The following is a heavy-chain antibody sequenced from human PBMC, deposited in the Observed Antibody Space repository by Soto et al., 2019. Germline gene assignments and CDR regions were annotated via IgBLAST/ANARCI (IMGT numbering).Heavy chain of an antibody. CDR3: ARDRGNFGLKHSLIAAAGPGFDY. V-gene: IGHV1-18*01. Sequence: ASVKVSCKASGYTFTSYGISWVRQAPGQGLEWMGWISAYNGNTNYAQKLQGRVTMTTDTSTSTAYMELRSLRSDDTAVYYCARDRGNFGLKHSLIAAAGPGFDYWGQGTLVTVSS. J-gene: IGHJ4*02. D-gene: IGHD6-13*01. CDR1: GYTFTSYG. CDR2: ISAYNGNT.